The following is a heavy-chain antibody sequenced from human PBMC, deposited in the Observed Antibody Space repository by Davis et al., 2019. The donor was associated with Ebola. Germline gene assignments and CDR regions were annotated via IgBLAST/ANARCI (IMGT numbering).Heavy chain of an antibody. CDR2: IYYDGST. CDR3: ARLRDYYDSSGYAFDI. V-gene: IGHV4-39*01. J-gene: IGHJ3*02. Sequence: SETLSLTCKVSGGSIRDSSYYWGWIRQPPGKGLEWIGYIYYDGSTYYNPSFESRVTIYVDTSKNQFSLRLSSETAADTAIYYCARLRDYYDSSGYAFDIWGQGTMVSVSS. CDR1: GGSIRDSSYY. D-gene: IGHD3-22*01.